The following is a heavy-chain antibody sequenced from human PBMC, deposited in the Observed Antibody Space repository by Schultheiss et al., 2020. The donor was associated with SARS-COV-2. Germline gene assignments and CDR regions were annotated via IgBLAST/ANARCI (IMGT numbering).Heavy chain of an antibody. CDR3: ARVEVVPAAMWIHDAFDI. CDR2: IKQDGSEK. CDR1: GFTFSSYG. V-gene: IGHV3-7*02. J-gene: IGHJ3*02. D-gene: IGHD5-18*01. Sequence: GGSLRLSCAASGFTFSSYGMHWVRQAPGKGLEWVANIKQDGSEKCYVDSVKGRFTISRDNAKNSLYLQMNSLRAEDTAVYYCARVEVVPAAMWIHDAFDIWGQGTMVTVSS.